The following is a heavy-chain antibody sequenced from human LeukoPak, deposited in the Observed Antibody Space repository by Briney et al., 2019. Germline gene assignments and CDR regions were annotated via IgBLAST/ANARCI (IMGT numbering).Heavy chain of an antibody. V-gene: IGHV4-39*01. CDR1: AGSISSSDSY. CDR3: ARHPPRDCSSSSCYKRWFDP. D-gene: IGHD2-2*02. Sequence: PSETLSLTCTVSAGSISSSDSYWGWIRQPPGKGLEWIGSMYYSGSTYYNPSLKSRVTISVDTSKNQFSLKLNSVTAADTAVYYCARHPPRDCSSSSCYKRWFDPWGQGTLVTVSS. J-gene: IGHJ5*02. CDR2: MYYSGST.